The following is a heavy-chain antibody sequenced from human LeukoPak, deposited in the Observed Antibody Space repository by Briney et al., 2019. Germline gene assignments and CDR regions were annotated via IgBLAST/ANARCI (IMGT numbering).Heavy chain of an antibody. J-gene: IGHJ4*02. Sequence: GGSLRLSCAASGFTFSSYWMHWVRQAPGKGLVWVSRINSDGSSTSYADSVKGRFTISRDNAKNTLYLQMNSLRAEDTAVYYCARETDTSDYYVDYWGQGTLVTVSS. D-gene: IGHD3-22*01. V-gene: IGHV3-74*01. CDR3: ARETDTSDYYVDY. CDR2: INSDGSST. CDR1: GFTFSSYW.